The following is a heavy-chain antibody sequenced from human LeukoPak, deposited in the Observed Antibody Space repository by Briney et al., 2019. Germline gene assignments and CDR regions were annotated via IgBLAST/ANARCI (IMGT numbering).Heavy chain of an antibody. CDR2: ISSSGSTI. J-gene: IGHJ4*02. V-gene: IGHV3-48*03. CDR1: GFTFSSYE. Sequence: GGSLRLSCAASGFTFSSYEMNWVRQAPGKGLEWVSYISSSGSTIYYADSVKGRFTISRDNAKNSLYLQMNSLRAEDTAVYYCARGGEWLPYYFDYWGQGTLVTVSS. CDR3: ARGGEWLPYYFDY. D-gene: IGHD5-12*01.